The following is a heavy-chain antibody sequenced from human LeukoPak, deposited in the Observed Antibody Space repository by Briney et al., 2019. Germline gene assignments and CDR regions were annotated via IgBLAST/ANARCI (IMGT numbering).Heavy chain of an antibody. CDR3: ARDRRNSAYYYDSGGYYVEY. D-gene: IGHD3-22*01. V-gene: IGHV4-38-2*02. Sequence: SETLSLTCAVSGYSISGGYYWAWIRQPPGKGLEWIGNIYHSGSTYYNPSLKSRVTISVDTSKNQFSLRLSSVTAADTAIYYCARDRRNSAYYYDSGGYYVEYWGQGTLVTVSS. CDR1: GYSISGGYY. CDR2: IYHSGST. J-gene: IGHJ4*02.